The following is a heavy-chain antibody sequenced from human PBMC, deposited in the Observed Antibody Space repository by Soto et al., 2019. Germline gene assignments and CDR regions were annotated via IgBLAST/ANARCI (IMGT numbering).Heavy chain of an antibody. Sequence: GGSLRLSCAASGFTFSSYGMHWVRQAPGKGLEWVAVIWYDGSNKYYADSVKGRFTISRDNSKNTLYLQMNSLRAEDTAVYYCARDRVRFLEWLSPYYFDYWGQGTLVTVSS. CDR2: IWYDGSNK. J-gene: IGHJ4*02. CDR1: GFTFSSYG. CDR3: ARDRVRFLEWLSPYYFDY. D-gene: IGHD3-3*01. V-gene: IGHV3-33*01.